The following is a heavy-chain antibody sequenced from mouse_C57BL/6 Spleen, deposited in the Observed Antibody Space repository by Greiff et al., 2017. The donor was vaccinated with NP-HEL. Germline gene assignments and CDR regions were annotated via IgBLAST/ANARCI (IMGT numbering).Heavy chain of an antibody. V-gene: IGHV1-19*01. D-gene: IGHD1-1*01. J-gene: IGHJ4*01. CDR2: INPYNGGT. CDR3: ARSGVTTVVEGAMDY. Sequence: EVQLQQSGPVLVKPGASVKMSCKASGYTFTDYYMNWVKQSHGKSLEWIGVINPYNGGTSYNQKFKGKATLTVDKSSSTAYMELNSLTSEDSAVYYCARSGVTTVVEGAMDYWGQGTSVTVSS. CDR1: GYTFTDYY.